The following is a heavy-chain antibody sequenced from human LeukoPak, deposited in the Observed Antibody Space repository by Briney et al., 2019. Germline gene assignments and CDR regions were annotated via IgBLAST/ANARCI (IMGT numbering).Heavy chain of an antibody. CDR3: TRVGTAGTWTDY. V-gene: IGHV3-11*04. CDR2: ISSSGSTI. CDR1: GFTFSDYY. J-gene: IGHJ4*02. Sequence: GGFLRLSCAASGFTFSDYYMSWIRQAPGKGLEWVSYISSSGSTIYYADSVKGRFTISRDNSKNTLYLQMNSLRAEDTAIYFCTRVGTAGTWTDYWGQGTLVTVSS. D-gene: IGHD3/OR15-3a*01.